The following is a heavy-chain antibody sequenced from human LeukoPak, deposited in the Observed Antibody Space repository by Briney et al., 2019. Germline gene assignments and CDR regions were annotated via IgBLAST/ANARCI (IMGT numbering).Heavy chain of an antibody. CDR1: GFAFNSYE. CDR3: ARAGYTSGWETLDY. Sequence: GGSLRLSCIASGFAFNSYEMNWVRQAPGKGLEWVSYISSSGSIKHYADSVKGRFTISRDNAKNSLYLQMNSLRAEDTAVYYCARAGYTSGWETLDYWGQGTLVTVSS. V-gene: IGHV3-48*03. D-gene: IGHD6-19*01. J-gene: IGHJ4*02. CDR2: ISSSGSIK.